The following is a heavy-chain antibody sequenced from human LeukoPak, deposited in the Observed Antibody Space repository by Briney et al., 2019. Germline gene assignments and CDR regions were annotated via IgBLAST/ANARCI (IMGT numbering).Heavy chain of an antibody. D-gene: IGHD6-6*01. CDR3: ARGGAARLHFQN. V-gene: IGHV4-59*01. CDR2: IYHSGST. Sequence: SETLSLTCTVSGGSISTYYWNWIRQPPGKGLEWIGYIYHSGSTNYNPSLQSRVTISVDTSKNQFSLNLNSVTAADTAVYYCARGGAARLHFQNWGQGTPVTVSS. CDR1: GGSISTYY. J-gene: IGHJ1*01.